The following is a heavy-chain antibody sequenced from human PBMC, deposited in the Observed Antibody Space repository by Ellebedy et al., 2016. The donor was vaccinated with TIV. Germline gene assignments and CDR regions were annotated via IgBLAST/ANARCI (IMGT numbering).Heavy chain of an antibody. D-gene: IGHD5-12*01. J-gene: IGHJ6*02. Sequence: GESLKISCKGSGYSFTSYWINWVRQMPGEGLEWMGRIDPIDSYIKYSPSFQGHVTFSVDKSISTAYLQWSSLKASDTAIYYCARHLGGGYDFNYYYYYGMDVWGQGTTVTVSS. V-gene: IGHV5-10-1*01. CDR2: IDPIDSYI. CDR1: GYSFTSYW. CDR3: ARHLGGGYDFNYYYYYGMDV.